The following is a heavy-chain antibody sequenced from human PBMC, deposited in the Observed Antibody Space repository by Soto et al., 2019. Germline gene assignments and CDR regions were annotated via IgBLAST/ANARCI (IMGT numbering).Heavy chain of an antibody. CDR3: AKGYSYLDY. CDR2: ISYDGSNE. J-gene: IGHJ4*02. D-gene: IGHD5-18*01. CDR1: GFTFSSYG. Sequence: VQLVESGGGVVQPGRSLRLSCAASGFTFSSYGMHWVRQAPGKGLEWVAVISYDGSNEYYADSVKGRFTISRDNSKNSLYLQMNSLRGEDTGVYYWAKGYSYLDYWGQGMLVTVSS. V-gene: IGHV3-30*18.